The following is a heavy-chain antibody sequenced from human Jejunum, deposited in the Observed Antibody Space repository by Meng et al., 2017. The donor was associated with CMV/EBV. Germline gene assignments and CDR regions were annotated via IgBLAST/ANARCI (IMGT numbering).Heavy chain of an antibody. D-gene: IGHD6-13*01. CDR2: ITGRCTTI. CDR1: VFSFSNYA. CDR3: ARDTAASGIDY. V-gene: IGHV3-48*03. J-gene: IGHJ4*02. Sequence: CAASVFSFSNYAMTWVRQAPGKGLYWFSSITGRCTTIYYADSVNGRFTISSHNSKNSLSLQMTILSAEDTAVYYCARDTAASGIDYWGQGTVVTVSS.